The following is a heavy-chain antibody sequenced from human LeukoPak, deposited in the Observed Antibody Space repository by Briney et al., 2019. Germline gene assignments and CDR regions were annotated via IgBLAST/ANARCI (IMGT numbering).Heavy chain of an antibody. J-gene: IGHJ4*02. D-gene: IGHD6-19*01. Sequence: PGGSLRLSCAASGFTVSSNYMSCVRQAPGKGLEWVSVIYSGGSTYYADSVKGRFTISRDNSKNTLYLQMNSLRAEDTAVYYCASSPHLAVAGTFSFDYWGQGTLVTVSS. CDR1: GFTVSSNY. CDR2: IYSGGST. CDR3: ASSPHLAVAGTFSFDY. V-gene: IGHV3-53*01.